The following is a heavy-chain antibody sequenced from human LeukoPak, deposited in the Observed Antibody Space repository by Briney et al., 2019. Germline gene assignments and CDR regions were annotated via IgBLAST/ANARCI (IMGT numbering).Heavy chain of an antibody. CDR1: GYTFTSYG. Sequence: GASVKVSCKASGYTFTSYGISWVRQAPGQGLEWMGWINPNSGGTNYAQKFQGRVTMTRDTSISTAYMELSRLRSDDTAVYYCARVELELEFDYWGQGTLVTVSS. CDR3: ARVELELEFDY. CDR2: INPNSGGT. V-gene: IGHV1-2*02. J-gene: IGHJ4*02. D-gene: IGHD1-7*01.